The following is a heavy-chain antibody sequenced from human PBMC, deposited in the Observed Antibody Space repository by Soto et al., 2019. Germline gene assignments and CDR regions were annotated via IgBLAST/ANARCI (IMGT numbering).Heavy chain of an antibody. J-gene: IGHJ4*02. Sequence: ASVKVSCKASGYTFTSYYMHWVRQAPGQGLEWMGIINPSGGSTSYAQKFQGRVTMTRDTSTSTVYMELSSLRSEDTAVYYCARGAYYYDSSGSYRSYYFDSWGQGTMVTVSS. CDR1: GYTFTSYY. D-gene: IGHD3-22*01. V-gene: IGHV1-46*03. CDR2: INPSGGST. CDR3: ARGAYYYDSSGSYRSYYFDS.